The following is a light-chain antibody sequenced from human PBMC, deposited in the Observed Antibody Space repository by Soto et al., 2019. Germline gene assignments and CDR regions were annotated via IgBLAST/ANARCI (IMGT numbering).Light chain of an antibody. CDR3: SSYTSRSTYV. CDR2: GVS. V-gene: IGLV2-14*01. CDR1: SSDVGGYNF. Sequence: QPVLTQPASVSGSPGQSITISCTGTSSDVGGYNFVSWYQQHPGKAPKLMIYGVSNRASGFSDRFSASKSGNTASLTISSLQPGDEADYYCSSYTSRSTYVFGTGTKVTVL. J-gene: IGLJ1*01.